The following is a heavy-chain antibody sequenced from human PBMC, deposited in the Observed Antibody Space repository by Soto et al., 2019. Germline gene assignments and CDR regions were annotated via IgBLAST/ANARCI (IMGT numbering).Heavy chain of an antibody. CDR2: IKSKTDGGTI. CDR1: GLTFTNAW. CDR3: VNSGYYHGVDV. Sequence: EVQLVESGGGLGKPGGSLRLSCEASGLTFTNAWMTWVRQAPGKGLEWVGRIKSKTDGGTIDYAAPVKGRFSISRDDSKNTLYLQMYSLKTEDTAVYYCVNSGYYHGVDVWGQGTTVIVSS. V-gene: IGHV3-15*07. J-gene: IGHJ6*02. D-gene: IGHD1-20*01.